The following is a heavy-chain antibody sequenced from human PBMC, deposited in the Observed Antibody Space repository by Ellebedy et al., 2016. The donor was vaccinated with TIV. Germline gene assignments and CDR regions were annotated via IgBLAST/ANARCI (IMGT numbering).Heavy chain of an antibody. J-gene: IGHJ5*02. CDR2: MHYSGGA. CDR1: GGSISGYY. V-gene: IGHV4-59*01. D-gene: IGHD3-10*01. Sequence: ESLKISXTVSGGSISGYYWSWIRQPPGKGLEWIGYMHYSGGANYNPSLKSRVTISADTSKNQVSLRLSSVTAADTAVYYCARGGGYYDNFFDPWGQGTPVTVSS. CDR3: ARGGGYYDNFFDP.